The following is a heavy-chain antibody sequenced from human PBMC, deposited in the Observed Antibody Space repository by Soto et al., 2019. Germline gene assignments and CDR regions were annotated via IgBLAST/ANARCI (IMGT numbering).Heavy chain of an antibody. J-gene: IGHJ4*02. Sequence: LRLSCAASGFTFSSYAMSWVRQAPGKGLEWVSAISGSGGSTYYADSVKGRFTISRDNSKNTLYLQMNSLRAEDTAVYYCAKDVTDYSNAFDYWGQGTLVTVSS. CDR3: AKDVTDYSNAFDY. D-gene: IGHD4-4*01. CDR1: GFTFSSYA. CDR2: ISGSGGST. V-gene: IGHV3-23*01.